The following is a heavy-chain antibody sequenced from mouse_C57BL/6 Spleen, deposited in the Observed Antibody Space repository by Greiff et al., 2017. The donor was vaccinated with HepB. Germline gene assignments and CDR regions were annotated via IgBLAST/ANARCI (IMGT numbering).Heavy chain of an antibody. J-gene: IGHJ4*01. D-gene: IGHD1-1*01. CDR1: GFTFSDYY. Sequence: EVKLVESGGGLVQPGGSLKLSCAASGFTFSDYYMYWVRQTPEKRLEWVAYISNGGGSTYYPDTVKGRFTISRDNAKNTLYLQMSRLKSEDTAMYYCARRFQYGAMDYWGQGTSVTVSS. V-gene: IGHV5-12*01. CDR3: ARRFQYGAMDY. CDR2: ISNGGGST.